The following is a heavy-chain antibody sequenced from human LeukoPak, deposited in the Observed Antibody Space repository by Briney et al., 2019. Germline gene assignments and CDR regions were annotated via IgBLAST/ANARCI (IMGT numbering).Heavy chain of an antibody. Sequence: SETLSLTCTVSGGSISSSSYYWGWIRQTPGKGLTWIGSIYYSGSTFYSPSLKSRVTISVDTSKNQFSLKLSSVTAADTAVYYCARGRYSSGWYFDYWGQGTLVTVSS. CDR3: ARGRYSSGWYFDY. V-gene: IGHV4-39*07. CDR1: GGSISSSSYY. D-gene: IGHD6-19*01. J-gene: IGHJ4*02. CDR2: IYYSGST.